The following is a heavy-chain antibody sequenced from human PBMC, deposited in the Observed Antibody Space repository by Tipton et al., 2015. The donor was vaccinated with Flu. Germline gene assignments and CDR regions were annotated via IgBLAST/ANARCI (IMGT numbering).Heavy chain of an antibody. D-gene: IGHD3-22*01. CDR2: INHSGST. V-gene: IGHV4-34*01. CDR1: GGSFSGYY. Sequence: TLSLTCAVYGGSFSGYYWSWIRQPPGKGLEWIGEINHSGSTNYNPSLKSRVTISVDTSKNQFSLKLGSVTAADTAVYYCARGGGDSSGYYIDYWGQGTLVTVSS. J-gene: IGHJ4*02. CDR3: ARGGGDSSGYYIDY.